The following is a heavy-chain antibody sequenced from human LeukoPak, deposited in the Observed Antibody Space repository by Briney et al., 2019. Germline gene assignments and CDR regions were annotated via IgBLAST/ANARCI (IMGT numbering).Heavy chain of an antibody. CDR3: ARTDCSSTSCYKSGGYYFDY. D-gene: IGHD2-2*02. Sequence: PGGSLRLSCAASGFTFSDYYMSWIRQAPGKGLEWVSYISSSGSTIYYADSVKGRFTISRDNAKNSLYLQMNSLRAEDTAVYYCARTDCSSTSCYKSGGYYFDYWGQGTLVTVSS. V-gene: IGHV3-11*04. J-gene: IGHJ4*02. CDR1: GFTFSDYY. CDR2: ISSSGSTI.